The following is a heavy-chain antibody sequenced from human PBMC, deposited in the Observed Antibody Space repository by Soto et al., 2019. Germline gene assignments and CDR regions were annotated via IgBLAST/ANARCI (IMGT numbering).Heavy chain of an antibody. V-gene: IGHV3-23*01. J-gene: IGHJ5*01. Sequence: GGSLRLSCAASGFTFRSYTMTWVRQAPGKGLEWVSGISGTGGSTYYADSVKGRFTISRDNSKNTLYLQMNSLRAKDTAVYYCAKAGLVGWFDSWGQGTLVTVSS. D-gene: IGHD3-10*01. CDR1: GFTFRSYT. CDR3: AKAGLVGWFDS. CDR2: ISGTGGST.